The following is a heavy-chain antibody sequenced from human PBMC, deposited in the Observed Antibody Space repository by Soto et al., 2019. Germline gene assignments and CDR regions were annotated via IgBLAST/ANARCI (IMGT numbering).Heavy chain of an antibody. V-gene: IGHV4-31*03. CDR1: GGSISSGGYY. Sequence: SETLSLTCTVSGGSISSGGYYWSWIRQHPGKGLEWIGYIYYSGSTYYNPSLKSRVTISVDLSKNQFSLKLSSVTAAATAVYYCARSAIVVVVPHPASYGMDVWGQGTTVTVSS. CDR3: ARSAIVVVVPHPASYGMDV. D-gene: IGHD2-15*01. J-gene: IGHJ6*02. CDR2: IYYSGST.